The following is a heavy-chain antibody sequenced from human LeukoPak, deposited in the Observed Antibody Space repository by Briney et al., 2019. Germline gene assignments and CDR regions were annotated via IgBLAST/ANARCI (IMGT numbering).Heavy chain of an antibody. D-gene: IGHD1-26*01. CDR1: GFTFSSYA. J-gene: IGHJ4*02. Sequence: PGGSLRLSCAASGFTFSSYAMSWVRQAPGKGLDLVSAISGSGGSTYYADSVKGRFTISRDNSKNTLYLQMNSLRAEDTAVYYCAKDRMVGTGEYYFDYWGQGTLVTVSS. V-gene: IGHV3-23*01. CDR2: ISGSGGST. CDR3: AKDRMVGTGEYYFDY.